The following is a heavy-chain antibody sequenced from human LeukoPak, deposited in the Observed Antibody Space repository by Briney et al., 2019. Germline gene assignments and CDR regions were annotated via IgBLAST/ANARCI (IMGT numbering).Heavy chain of an antibody. CDR1: GGSISSGGYY. Sequence: SETLSLTCTVSGGSISSGGYYWSWIRQHPGKGLEWIGYIYYSGSTYYNPSLKSRVTISVDTSKNQFSLELSSVTAADTAVYYCARGLTILPPRRWGQGTLVTVSS. V-gene: IGHV4-31*03. J-gene: IGHJ4*02. D-gene: IGHD3-3*01. CDR2: IYYSGST. CDR3: ARGLTILPPRR.